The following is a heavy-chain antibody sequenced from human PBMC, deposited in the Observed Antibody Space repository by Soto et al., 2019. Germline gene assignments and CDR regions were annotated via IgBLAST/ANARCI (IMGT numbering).Heavy chain of an antibody. Sequence: QMQLQESGPGLVKPSGTLSLTCTVSGVSINSANWWTWVRQSPGKGLEWIGEIYHSGSTNFNPSLKSRVTRSVDNSKNQCYPELTSATAADAAVCYCARYCGGGSCYLGAFDIWGQGTMVTVSS. V-gene: IGHV4-4*02. J-gene: IGHJ3*02. CDR1: GVSINSANW. CDR2: IYHSGST. D-gene: IGHD2-15*01. CDR3: ARYCGGGSCYLGAFDI.